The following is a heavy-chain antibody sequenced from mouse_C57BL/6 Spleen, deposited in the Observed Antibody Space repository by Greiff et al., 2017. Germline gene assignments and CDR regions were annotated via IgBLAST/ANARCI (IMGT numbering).Heavy chain of an antibody. CDR1: GFTFSSYA. CDR3: ARGGVGFNFDY. CDR2: ISDGGSYT. Sequence: EVQGVESGGGLVKPGGSLKLSCAASGFTFSSYAMSWVRQTPEKRLEWVATISDGGSYTYYPDNVKGRFTISRDNAKNNLYLQMSHLKSEDTAMYYCARGGVGFNFDYWGQGTTLTVSS. V-gene: IGHV5-4*01. J-gene: IGHJ2*01. D-gene: IGHD2-2*01.